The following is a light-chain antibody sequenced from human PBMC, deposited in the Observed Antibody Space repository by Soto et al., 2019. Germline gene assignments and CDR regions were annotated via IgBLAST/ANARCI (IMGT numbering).Light chain of an antibody. CDR3: QQYGSSGT. CDR2: GAS. V-gene: IGKV3-20*01. Sequence: EIVLTQSPGTLSLSPGERATLSCRASQSVSNNYLAWYQQKPGQAPRLLIYGASNRATGIPDRFSGSGSGTDFTLTISRLEPEDFAVYYWQQYGSSGTFGQGTKVDI. J-gene: IGKJ1*01. CDR1: QSVSNNY.